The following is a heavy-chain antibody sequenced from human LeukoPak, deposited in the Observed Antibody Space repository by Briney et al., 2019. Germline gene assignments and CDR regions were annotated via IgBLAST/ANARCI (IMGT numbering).Heavy chain of an antibody. CDR3: AKDRRVATTLPYYFDY. CDR2: ISYDGSNK. D-gene: IGHD1-1*01. J-gene: IGHJ4*02. CDR1: GFTFSSYG. Sequence: PGGSLRLSCAASGFTFSSYGMHWVRQAPGKGLEWVAVISYDGSNKYYADSVKGRFTISRDNSKNTLYLQMNSLRAEDTAVYYCAKDRRVATTLPYYFDYWGQGTLVTVSS. V-gene: IGHV3-30*18.